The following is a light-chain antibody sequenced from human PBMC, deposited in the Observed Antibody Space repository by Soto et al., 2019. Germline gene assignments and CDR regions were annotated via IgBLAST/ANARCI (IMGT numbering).Light chain of an antibody. J-gene: IGKJ1*01. CDR3: QQYYNSPWT. V-gene: IGKV4-1*01. Sequence: DIVMTQSPDSLTVSLGERATINCKSSQSVFYSSNNKNSLAWYQQKPGQPPKLLIYWASTRESGVPDRFSGSGSGTHFTLTISSLQAEDVAVYFCQQYYNSPWTFGQGTKVEIK. CDR1: QSVFYSSNNKNS. CDR2: WAS.